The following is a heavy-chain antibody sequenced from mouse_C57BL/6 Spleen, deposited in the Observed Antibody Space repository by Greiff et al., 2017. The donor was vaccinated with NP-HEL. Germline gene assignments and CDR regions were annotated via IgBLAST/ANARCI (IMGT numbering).Heavy chain of an antibody. CDR2: IDPSDSET. J-gene: IGHJ2*02. Sequence: QVQLQQPGAELVRPGSSVKLSCKASGYTFTSYWMDWVKQRPGQGLEWIGNIDPSDSETHYNQKFKDKATLTVDKSSSTAYMQLSSLTSEDSAVCFCARYDYEGGYFVVLWRKGTSLTLFS. V-gene: IGHV1-61*01. CDR3: ARYDYEGGYFVVL. CDR1: GYTFTSYW. D-gene: IGHD2-4*01.